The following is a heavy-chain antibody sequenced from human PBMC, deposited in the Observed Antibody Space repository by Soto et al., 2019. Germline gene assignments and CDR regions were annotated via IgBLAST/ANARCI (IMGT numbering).Heavy chain of an antibody. CDR2: IIPIFGTA. Sequence: QVQLVQSGAEVKKPGSSVKVSCKASGGTFSSYAISWVRQAPGQGLEWMGGIIPIFGTANYAQKFQGRVTITADESTSTAYMELSSLRSEATVVYYCARGLARKINYYYYGMDVWGQGTTVTASS. CDR3: ARGLARKINYYYYGMDV. CDR1: GGTFSSYA. J-gene: IGHJ6*01. D-gene: IGHD5-12*01. V-gene: IGHV1-69*01.